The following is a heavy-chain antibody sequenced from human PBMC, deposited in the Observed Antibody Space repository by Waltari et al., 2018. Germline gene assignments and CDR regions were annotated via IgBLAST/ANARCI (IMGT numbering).Heavy chain of an antibody. CDR2: MYRPGSA. CDR3: ATARDEHTAMVYFDN. CDR1: GIAVRDTH. Sequence: EVTLVESGGGLVHPGGSLRLPGVASGIAVRDTHMSWVRPAPGKGMERVSSMYRPGSAYYADAVERRFTSSRDISKNMVHLQMNRLRLEDSATYYCATARDEHTAMVYFDNWGQGTLVSVSS. J-gene: IGHJ4*02. V-gene: IGHV3-66*02. D-gene: IGHD5-18*01.